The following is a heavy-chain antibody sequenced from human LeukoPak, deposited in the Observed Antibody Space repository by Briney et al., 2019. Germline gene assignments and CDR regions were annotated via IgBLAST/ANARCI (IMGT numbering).Heavy chain of an antibody. CDR3: ARAMRGYSYILEH. J-gene: IGHJ4*02. CDR2: ISDAGDST. V-gene: IGHV3-23*01. CDR1: TFTFSSYA. Sequence: PGGSLRLSCAASTFTFSSYAMSWVRQAPGKGLEWVSGISDAGDSTYYADSVKGRFTISRDNSKNTLYLQMNSLRVEDTAVYYCARAMRGYSYILEHWGQGTLVTVSS. D-gene: IGHD5-18*01.